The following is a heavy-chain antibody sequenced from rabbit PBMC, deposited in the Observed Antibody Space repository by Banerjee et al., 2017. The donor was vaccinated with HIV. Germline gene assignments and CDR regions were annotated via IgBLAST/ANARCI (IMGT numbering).Heavy chain of an antibody. J-gene: IGHJ6*01. CDR2: IYTGSGST. V-gene: IGHV1S45*01. D-gene: IGHD6-1*01. CDR1: GFSFSSNYY. Sequence: QEQLEESGGGLVKPEGSLTLTCTASGFSFSSNYYMCWVRQAPGKGLEWIGCIYTGSGSTYYASWVKSRFTISKTASTTVTLQMTSLTAADTATYFCARAYADYAGAAYATYGMDLWGPGTLVTVS. CDR3: ARAYADYAGAAYATYGMDL.